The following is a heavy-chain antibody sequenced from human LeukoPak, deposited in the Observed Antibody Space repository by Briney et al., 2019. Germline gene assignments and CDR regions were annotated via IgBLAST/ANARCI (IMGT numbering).Heavy chain of an antibody. D-gene: IGHD6-13*01. Sequence: PSETLSLTCTVSGGPISSYYWSWIRQPPGKGLEWIGYIYYSGSTNYNPSLKSRVTISVDTSKNQFSLKLSSVTAADTAVYYCAREGSIAAAGISRFDYWGQGTLVTVSS. CDR3: AREGSIAAAGISRFDY. J-gene: IGHJ4*02. CDR1: GGPISSYY. CDR2: IYYSGST. V-gene: IGHV4-59*12.